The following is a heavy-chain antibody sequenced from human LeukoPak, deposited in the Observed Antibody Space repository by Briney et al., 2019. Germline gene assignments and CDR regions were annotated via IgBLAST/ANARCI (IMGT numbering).Heavy chain of an antibody. CDR1: GYTFTGYY. J-gene: IGHJ4*02. D-gene: IGHD3-10*01. CDR2: INPNSGGT. Sequence: ASVKVSRKASGYTFTGYYMHWVRQAPGQGLEWMGWINPNSGGTSYAQKFQGRVTMTRDTSISTAYMELSRLRSDDTAVYYCARQLWFGEDGDYWGQGTLVTVSS. CDR3: ARQLWFGEDGDY. V-gene: IGHV1-2*02.